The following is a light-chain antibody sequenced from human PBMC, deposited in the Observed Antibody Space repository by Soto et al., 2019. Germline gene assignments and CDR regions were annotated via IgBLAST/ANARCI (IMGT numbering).Light chain of an antibody. J-gene: IGKJ1*01. CDR3: QQSYRTPRT. CDR2: AAS. Sequence: DIQMTQSPSSLSASVGDRVTITCRASQSISSYLNWYQQKPGKAPKFVIYAASSLQSGVPSRFSGSGSGTDFTLTISSLQPEDFATYYCQQSYRTPRTFGQGTKVEIK. CDR1: QSISSY. V-gene: IGKV1-39*01.